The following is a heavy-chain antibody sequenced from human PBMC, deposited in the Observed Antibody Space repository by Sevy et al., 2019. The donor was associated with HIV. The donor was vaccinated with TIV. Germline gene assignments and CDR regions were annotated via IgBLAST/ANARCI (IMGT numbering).Heavy chain of an antibody. CDR1: GYTFTSYG. CDR3: ARDLGGYGGNSIDY. V-gene: IGHV1-18*01. CDR2: ISAYNGNT. J-gene: IGHJ4*02. Sequence: ASVKVSCKASGYTFTSYGISWVRQAPGQGLEWMGWISAYNGNTNYAQKLQGRVTMTTDTSTSSAYMELRSLRSDDTAVYYCARDLGGYGGNSIDYWGQGTLVTVSS. D-gene: IGHD2-21*02.